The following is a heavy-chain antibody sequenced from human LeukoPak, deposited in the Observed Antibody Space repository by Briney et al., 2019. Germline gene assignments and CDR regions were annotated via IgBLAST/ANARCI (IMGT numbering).Heavy chain of an antibody. CDR2: IRYDGSNT. CDR3: ARDVSTTLSAFDI. CDR1: GFTFSSYG. D-gene: IGHD5/OR15-5a*01. J-gene: IGHJ3*02. Sequence: GGSLRLSCAASGFTFSSYGMHWVRQAPGKGLEWVAVIRYDGSNTYYADSVKGRFTISRDNSKNTLYLQMNSLRAEDTAVYYCARDVSTTLSAFDIWGQGTMVTVSS. V-gene: IGHV3-33*01.